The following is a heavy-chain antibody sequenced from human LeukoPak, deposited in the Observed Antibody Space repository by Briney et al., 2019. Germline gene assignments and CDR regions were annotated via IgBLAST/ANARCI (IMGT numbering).Heavy chain of an antibody. D-gene: IGHD3-3*01. J-gene: IGHJ4*02. CDR3: ARGLVLGNYDFWSGYYKAYFDY. Sequence: SETLSLTCTVSGYSISTGYYWDWIRQPPGKGLEWIGTFYHSGSTYYNPSLKSRVTISVDTSKNQFSLNLTSVTAADTAVYYCARGLVLGNYDFWSGYYKAYFDYWGQGTLVTVSS. CDR1: GYSISTGYY. V-gene: IGHV4-38-2*02. CDR2: FYHSGST.